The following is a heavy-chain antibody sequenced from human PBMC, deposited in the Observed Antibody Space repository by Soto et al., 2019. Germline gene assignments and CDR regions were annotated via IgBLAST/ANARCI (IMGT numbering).Heavy chain of an antibody. D-gene: IGHD6-19*01. CDR2: IIPIFGTA. V-gene: IGHV1-69*13. CDR3: ATDRYSSGWYRLGNFDY. CDR1: GGTFSSYA. J-gene: IGHJ4*02. Sequence: GASVKVSCKASGGTFSSYAISWVRQAPGQGLEWMGGIIPIFGTANYAQKFQGRVTITADESTSTAYMELSSLRSEDTAVYYCATDRYSSGWYRLGNFDYWGQGTLVTVSS.